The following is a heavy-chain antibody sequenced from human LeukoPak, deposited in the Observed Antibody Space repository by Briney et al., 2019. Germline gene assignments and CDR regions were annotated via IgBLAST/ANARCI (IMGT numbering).Heavy chain of an antibody. J-gene: IGHJ4*02. D-gene: IGHD3-22*01. Sequence: GGSLRLCCAASGFTFSSYWMHWVRQAPGKGLVWVSRINSDGSSTSYADSVKGRFTISRDNAKNTLYLQMNSLRAEDTAVYYCARAYDSSGYWLYYFDYWGQGTLVTVSS. CDR3: ARAYDSSGYWLYYFDY. CDR1: GFTFSSYW. CDR2: INSDGSST. V-gene: IGHV3-74*01.